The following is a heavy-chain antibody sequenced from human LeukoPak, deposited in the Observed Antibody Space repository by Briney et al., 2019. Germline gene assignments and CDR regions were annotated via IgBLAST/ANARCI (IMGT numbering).Heavy chain of an antibody. D-gene: IGHD3-22*01. V-gene: IGHV3-7*01. CDR1: GFTYSSYW. CDR3: ARDQADYYDSSGYYYPTYFDY. CDR2: IKQDGSEK. Sequence: GGSLRDSCVASGFTYSSYWMSGVRQAPGKGVEGVANIKQDGSEKYYVDSVKGRFTISRDNAKNSLYLQMNSLRAEDTAVYYCARDQADYYDSSGYYYPTYFDYWGQGTLVTVSS. J-gene: IGHJ4*02.